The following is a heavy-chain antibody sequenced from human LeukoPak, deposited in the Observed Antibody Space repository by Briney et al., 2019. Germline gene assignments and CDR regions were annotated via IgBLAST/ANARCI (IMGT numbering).Heavy chain of an antibody. J-gene: IGHJ4*02. V-gene: IGHV4-59*01. CDR1: GGSISSYY. Sequence: TSETLSLTCTVSGGSISSYYWNWIRQPPGKGLEWIGYIYHSGSTNYNPSLKSRVSISVDTSKNQFSLKLSSVTAADTAVYYCARGVPFFDHWGQGTLVTVSS. CDR2: IYHSGST. CDR3: ARGVPFFDH.